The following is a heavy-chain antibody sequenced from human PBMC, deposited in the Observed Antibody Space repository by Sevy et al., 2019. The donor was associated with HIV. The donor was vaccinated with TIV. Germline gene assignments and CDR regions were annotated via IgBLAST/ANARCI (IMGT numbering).Heavy chain of an antibody. Sequence: SETLSLTCTVSGGPISSYYWNWIRQPPGKGLEWIGYIYYSGSTNYNPSLKSRVTISVDTSKNHFSLKLSSVTAADTAVYYCARATTRDFWSGYTIDYWGQGTLVTVSS. CDR3: ARATTRDFWSGYTIDY. V-gene: IGHV4-59*01. D-gene: IGHD3-3*01. CDR2: IYYSGST. J-gene: IGHJ4*02. CDR1: GGPISSYY.